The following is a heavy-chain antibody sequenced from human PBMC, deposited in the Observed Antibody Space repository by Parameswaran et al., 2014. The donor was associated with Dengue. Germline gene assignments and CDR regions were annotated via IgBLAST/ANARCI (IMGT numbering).Heavy chain of an antibody. CDR2: IFPGDSDT. V-gene: IGHV5-51*01. CDR3: ATPRWSPLSPWAYYFDS. J-gene: IGHJ4*02. Sequence: VRQMPGKGLEWMGIIFPGDSDTKYSPSFQGQVTISADKSTTTAYLQWSGLRASDTAIYYCATPRWSPLSPWAYYFDSWGQGTLVTVSS. D-gene: IGHD4-23*01.